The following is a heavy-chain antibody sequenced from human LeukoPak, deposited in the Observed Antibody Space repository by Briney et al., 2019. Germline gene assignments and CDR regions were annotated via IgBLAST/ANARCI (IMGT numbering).Heavy chain of an antibody. V-gene: IGHV3-30*04. Sequence: GGSLRLSCAASGFTFSSYAMHWVRQAPGKGLEWVAVISYDGSSKYYADSVKGRFTISRDNSKNTLYLQMNSLRAEDTAVYYCARAAAGHYFDYWGQGTLVTVSS. CDR1: GFTFSSYA. CDR3: ARAAAGHYFDY. J-gene: IGHJ4*02. CDR2: ISYDGSSK. D-gene: IGHD6-13*01.